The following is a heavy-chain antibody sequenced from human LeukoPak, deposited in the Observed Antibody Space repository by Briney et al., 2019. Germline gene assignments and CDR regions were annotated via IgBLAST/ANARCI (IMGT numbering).Heavy chain of an antibody. CDR2: IHYSGTT. D-gene: IGHD3-9*01. V-gene: IGHV4-59*08. J-gene: IGHJ4*02. Sequence: SETLSLTCTVSGVSIFSCYWNWIRQPPGQGLEWIGYIHYSGTTNYNPSLKSRVTISVDTSKSQFSLQLTSATAADTAIYYCATGRSIRYFDYWGQGTLLSVSS. CDR3: ATGRSIRYFDY. CDR1: GVSIFSCY.